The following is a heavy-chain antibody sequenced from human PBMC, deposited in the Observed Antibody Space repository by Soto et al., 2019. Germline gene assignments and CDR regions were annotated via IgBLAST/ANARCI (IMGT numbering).Heavy chain of an antibody. D-gene: IGHD3-16*01. Sequence: SEPLSLTCTVSGGSITNGGYYCSWVRQHTGKGVEWIGYIFYSGTTSYNPSHKSRLTMSVDTSKSQFSLKPTSVTAADTAVYYCASRVSRGTLKGFDIWCQRTM. CDR3: ASRVSRGTLKGFDI. CDR2: IFYSGTT. J-gene: IGHJ3*02. CDR1: GGSITNGGYY. V-gene: IGHV4-31*03.